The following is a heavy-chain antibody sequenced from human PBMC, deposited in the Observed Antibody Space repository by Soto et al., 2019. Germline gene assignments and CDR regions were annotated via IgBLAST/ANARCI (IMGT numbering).Heavy chain of an antibody. CDR1: GYTFTSYD. Sequence: ASVKVSCKASGYTFTSYDINWVRQATGQGLEWMGWMNPNSGNTGYAQKFQGRVTMTRNTSISTAYMELSSLRSEDTAVYYCARDSGTGGYYYMDVWGKGTTVTVSS. CDR2: MNPNSGNT. D-gene: IGHD7-27*01. CDR3: ARDSGTGGYYYMDV. V-gene: IGHV1-8*01. J-gene: IGHJ6*03.